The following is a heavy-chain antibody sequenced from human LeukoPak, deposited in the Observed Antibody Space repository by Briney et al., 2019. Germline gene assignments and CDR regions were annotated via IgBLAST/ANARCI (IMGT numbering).Heavy chain of an antibody. J-gene: IGHJ4*02. V-gene: IGHV3-74*01. CDR2: IRGDESKT. CDR1: GFTFSTYW. CDR3: ARDTASAFDY. D-gene: IGHD2-21*02. Sequence: GGSLRLCCAASGFTFSTYWMHWVRQAPGKGLVWVSGIRGDESKTTYADSVKGRFTISRDNAKNTLYLQMNSLRAEDTAVYYCARDTASAFDYWGQGTLVTVSS.